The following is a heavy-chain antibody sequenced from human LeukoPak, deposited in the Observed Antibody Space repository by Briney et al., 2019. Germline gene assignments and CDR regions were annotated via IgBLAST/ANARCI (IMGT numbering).Heavy chain of an antibody. CDR1: GFPFNKYG. J-gene: IGHJ6*02. CDR2: ISYDGNED. Sequence: GGSLRLSCAASGFPFNKYGMLWVRQAPGKGLEWLAVISYDGNEDYYADSVKGRFTVSRDNSKNTVFLQMNTLRTDDTALYYCARDPPKYYGMDVWGQGTTVTVSS. CDR3: ARDPPKYYGMDV. V-gene: IGHV3-30*03.